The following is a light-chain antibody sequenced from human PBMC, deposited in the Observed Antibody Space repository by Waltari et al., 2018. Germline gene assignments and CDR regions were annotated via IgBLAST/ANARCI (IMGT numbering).Light chain of an antibody. CDR2: GAS. CDR3: QQYADSPLT. Sequence: DIVLTQSPGLLSLSPGERATLSCRATQSVRSSYLALFRQRPGQAPRLLIYGASSSATGIPDRFSGSGSGTDFTLVISRLEPEDFAVYYCQQYADSPLTFGQGTSLEIK. J-gene: IGKJ2*01. CDR1: QSVRSSY. V-gene: IGKV3-20*01.